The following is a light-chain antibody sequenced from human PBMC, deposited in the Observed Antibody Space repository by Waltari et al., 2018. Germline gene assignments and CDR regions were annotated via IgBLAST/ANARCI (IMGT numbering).Light chain of an antibody. CDR3: NSRDTIGDHVV. CDR1: SLRTYY. Sequence: SSELTQDPAVSMALGQTVRITCQGDSLRTYYASWYQQKPGQAPVLVFYGKNNRPSGIPDRFSDSSSGNTASLIITGTQAEDEAVYYCNSRDTIGDHVVFGGGTKLTVL. J-gene: IGLJ2*01. CDR2: GKN. V-gene: IGLV3-19*01.